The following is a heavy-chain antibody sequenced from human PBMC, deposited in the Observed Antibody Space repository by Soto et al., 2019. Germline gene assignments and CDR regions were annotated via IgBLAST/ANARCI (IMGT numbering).Heavy chain of an antibody. V-gene: IGHV1-69*08. CDR2: IIPALGTA. CDR3: ARPDFGDYWYFDL. Sequence: QDQLVQSGAEVKKPGSSVKVSCKASGGTFSSHTFSWVRQAPGQGLEWMGRIIPALGTATYAQKFQGRVTITADESATTVYMELNSLRSEDTAVYYCARPDFGDYWYFDLGGRGTVVTVSS. J-gene: IGHJ2*01. CDR1: GGTFSSHT. D-gene: IGHD4-17*01.